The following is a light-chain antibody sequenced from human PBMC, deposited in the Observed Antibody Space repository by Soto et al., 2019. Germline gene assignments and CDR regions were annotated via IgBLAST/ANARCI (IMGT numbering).Light chain of an antibody. CDR2: EVS. V-gene: IGLV2-8*01. CDR1: SSDVGGYNH. CDR3: SSFAGNDWV. J-gene: IGLJ3*02. Sequence: QSALTQPPSASGSPGQSVTISCTGTSSDVGGYNHVSWYQQHPGKAPKLMIFEVSNRPSGVPDRFSGSKSGNTASLTVSGLQAEDEADYFCSSFAGNDWVFGGGTKLTVL.